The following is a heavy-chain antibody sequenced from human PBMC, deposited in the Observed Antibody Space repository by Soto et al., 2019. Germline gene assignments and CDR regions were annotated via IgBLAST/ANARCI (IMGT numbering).Heavy chain of an antibody. J-gene: IGHJ4*02. Sequence: EVQLVESGGGLVQPGRSLRLSCAASGFTLDDYAMHWVRQAPGRVLEWVAGSSWDSGNTGYADSVRGRFTISRDNVKNSLYLQMNSLRTEDTALYYCARDLRHCGSTKCSAHEWGLGVFDYWGQGTLVTVSS. D-gene: IGHD2-2*01. CDR2: SSWDSGNT. CDR1: GFTLDDYA. V-gene: IGHV3-9*01. CDR3: ARDLRHCGSTKCSAHEWGLGVFDY.